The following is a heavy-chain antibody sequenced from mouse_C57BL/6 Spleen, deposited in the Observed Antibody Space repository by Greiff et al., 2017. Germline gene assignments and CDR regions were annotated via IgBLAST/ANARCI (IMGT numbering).Heavy chain of an antibody. CDR2: LNPNNGGT. CDR3: ASSSNWGKDY. J-gene: IGHJ2*01. V-gene: IGHV1-26*01. Sequence: EVQLQPSGPELVKPGASVKISCKASGYTFTDYYMNWVKQSNGKSLEWIGDLNPNNGGTSYNQQFKGKATLTVDKSSSTAYMEIRSLTSEDSAVYYCASSSNWGKDYWGQGTTLTVSS. D-gene: IGHD4-1*01. CDR1: GYTFTDYY.